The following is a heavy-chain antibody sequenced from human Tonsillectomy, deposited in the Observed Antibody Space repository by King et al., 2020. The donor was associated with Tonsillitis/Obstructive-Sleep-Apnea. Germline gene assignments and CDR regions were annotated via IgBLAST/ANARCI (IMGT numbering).Heavy chain of an antibody. CDR2: IDPSDSYT. CDR3: AGLFPPLGGFYYYIDV. V-gene: IGHV5-10-1*01. Sequence: VQLVESGAEVKKPGESLRISCKGSGYRFNTYWITWVRQMPGKGLEWMGRIDPSDSYTNYSPSFHGHVTISVDTSNSTAYLQWSGLEASDTAIYYCAGLFPPLGGFYYYIDVWGKGTTVTVSS. D-gene: IGHD3-16*01. J-gene: IGHJ6*03. CDR1: GYRFNTYW.